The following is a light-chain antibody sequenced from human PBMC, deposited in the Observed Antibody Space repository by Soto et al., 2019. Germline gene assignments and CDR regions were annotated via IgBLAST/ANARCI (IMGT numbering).Light chain of an antibody. CDR2: TAS. J-gene: IGKJ4*01. CDR3: QQANSLSLT. Sequence: DIQMTQSPSTLSASVGDRVIITCRASQSIGTWLAWYQQNPGKAPKLLIYTASNLESGVPSRFSGSGSETDFTLTISSLQPEDFATYYCQQANSLSLTFGGGTKVDIK. V-gene: IGKV1-5*03. CDR1: QSIGTW.